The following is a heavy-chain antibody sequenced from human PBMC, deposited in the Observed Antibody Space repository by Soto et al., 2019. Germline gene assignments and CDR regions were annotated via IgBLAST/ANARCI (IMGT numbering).Heavy chain of an antibody. CDR1: GGTFSNYA. V-gene: IGHV1-69*14. Sequence: QVQLVQSGAAVKKPGSSVKVSCKASGGTFSNYAFTWVRQAPGQGLERVGGIIPIFGPANYAQKFQGRVTIIADIFASTIYMELSSLRSEDTAVYYCARAFESGGFYYGMDVWGQGTTVTVSS. CDR2: IIPIFGPA. CDR3: ARAFESGGFYYGMDV. J-gene: IGHJ6*02. D-gene: IGHD3-10*01.